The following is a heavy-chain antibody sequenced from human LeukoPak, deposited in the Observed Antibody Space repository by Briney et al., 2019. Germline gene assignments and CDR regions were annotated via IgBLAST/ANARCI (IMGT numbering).Heavy chain of an antibody. CDR1: GGTFSSYT. D-gene: IGHD5-18*01. J-gene: IGHJ6*02. CDR2: IIPILGIA. CDR3: ARVDTAMVPGGYYYGMDV. V-gene: IGHV1-69*02. Sequence: GASVKVSCKASGGTFSSYTISWVRQAPGQGLEWMGRIIPILGIANYAQKFQGRVTITADKSTSTAYMELSSLRSDDTAVYYCARVDTAMVPGGYYYGMDVWGQGTTVTVSS.